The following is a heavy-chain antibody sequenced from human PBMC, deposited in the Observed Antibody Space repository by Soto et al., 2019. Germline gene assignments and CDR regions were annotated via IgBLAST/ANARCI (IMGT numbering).Heavy chain of an antibody. Sequence: PGGSLRLCFAASGLTFSRYEMNWVRQAPGEGLEWIAYIHSSATTMFYADSVKGRFTISSDNAKNSLCLQLDSLSAEDTAVYYFATRSGGGGAFDFWGQGTMVTVSS. CDR3: ATRSGGGGAFDF. D-gene: IGHD3-10*01. CDR1: GLTFSRYE. J-gene: IGHJ3*01. V-gene: IGHV3-48*03. CDR2: IHSSATTM.